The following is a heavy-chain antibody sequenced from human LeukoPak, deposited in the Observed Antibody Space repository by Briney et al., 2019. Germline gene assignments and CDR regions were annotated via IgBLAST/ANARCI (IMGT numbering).Heavy chain of an antibody. J-gene: IGHJ3*02. D-gene: IGHD5-24*01. V-gene: IGHV4-4*02. CDR3: ARFIWLQLRAFDI. CDR1: GDSISSSNW. Sequence: SGTLSLTCAVSGDSISSSNWWSWVRQPPGQGLEWIGEIFHSGSTNYNPSLKSRVTISVDKSKNQFSLKLSSVTAADTAVYYCARFIWLQLRAFDIWGQGTMVTVSS. CDR2: IFHSGST.